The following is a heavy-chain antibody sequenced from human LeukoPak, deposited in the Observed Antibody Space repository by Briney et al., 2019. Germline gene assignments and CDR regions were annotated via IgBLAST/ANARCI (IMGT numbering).Heavy chain of an antibody. J-gene: IGHJ6*03. CDR3: AKFGYSGSYYYYYMDV. CDR1: GFTVSSNY. Sequence: GGSLRLSCAASGFTVSSNYMSWVRQAPGKGLEWVSSISSSSSYIYYADSVKGRFTISRDNSKNTLYLQMNSLRAEDTAVYYCAKFGYSGSYYYYYMDVWGKGTTVTVSS. D-gene: IGHD1-26*01. V-gene: IGHV3-21*01. CDR2: ISSSSSYI.